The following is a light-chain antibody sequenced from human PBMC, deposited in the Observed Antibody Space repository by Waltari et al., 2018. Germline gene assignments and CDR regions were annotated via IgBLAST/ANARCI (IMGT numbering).Light chain of an antibody. CDR3: SSYTSSSPVV. Sequence: QSALTQPASVSGSPGQSITISCTGTSRDVGGYNYVSWYQQHPGKAPKLMIYEVSNRPSGVSNRFSGSKSGNTASLTISGLQAEDEADYYCSSYTSSSPVVFGGGTKPTVL. J-gene: IGLJ2*01. CDR1: SRDVGGYNY. CDR2: EVS. V-gene: IGLV2-14*01.